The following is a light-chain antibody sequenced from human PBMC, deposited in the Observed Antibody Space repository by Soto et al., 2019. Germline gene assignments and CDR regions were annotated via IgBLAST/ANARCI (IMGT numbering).Light chain of an antibody. CDR1: QSVSNNY. CDR3: QQYGSSPPYT. J-gene: IGKJ2*01. CDR2: GST. V-gene: IGKV3-20*01. Sequence: VLTQSPGTLSLSPGERATLSCRASQSVSNNYFAWYQQKRGQSPKLLIFGSTDRATGIPDRFSGSGSGTDFTLTISRREPEDFAVDYCQQYGSSPPYTFGQGTKLEIK.